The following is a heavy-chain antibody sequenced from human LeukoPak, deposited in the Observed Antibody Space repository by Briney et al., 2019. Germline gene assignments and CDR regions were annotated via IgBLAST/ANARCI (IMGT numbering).Heavy chain of an antibody. J-gene: IGHJ3*02. CDR3: ARKGSGVLLWFGELLLGAFDI. V-gene: IGHV3-7*01. CDR1: GFTFSSYW. CDR2: IKQDGSEK. Sequence: GGSLRLSCAGSGFTFSSYWMSWVRQAPGKGLEWVANIKQDGSEKYYVDSVKGRFTISRDNAKNSLYLQMNSLRAEDTAVYYCARKGSGVLLWFGELLLGAFDIWGQGTMVTVSS. D-gene: IGHD3-10*01.